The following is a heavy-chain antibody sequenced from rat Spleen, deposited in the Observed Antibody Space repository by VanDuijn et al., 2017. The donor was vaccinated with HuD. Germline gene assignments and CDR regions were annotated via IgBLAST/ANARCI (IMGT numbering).Heavy chain of an antibody. CDR3: ARHGGLRNWFAY. D-gene: IGHD1-11*01. J-gene: IGHJ3*01. CDR1: GITFSDFY. CDR2: ISYDGGRI. Sequence: EVQLVESGGGLVQPGGSLKLSCEVSGITFSDFYMAWVRQAPTKGLEWVASISYDGGRINYRDSVKGRFTVSRDNAKNTQYLQMDSLRSEDTATYYCARHGGLRNWFAYWGQGTLVTVSS. V-gene: IGHV5-20*01.